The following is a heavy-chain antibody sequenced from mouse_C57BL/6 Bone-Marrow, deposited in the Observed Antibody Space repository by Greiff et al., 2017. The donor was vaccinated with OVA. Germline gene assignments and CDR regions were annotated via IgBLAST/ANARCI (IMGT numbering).Heavy chain of an antibody. CDR3: TSYYSNTGLFAY. CDR2: IDPENGDT. V-gene: IGHV14-4*01. Sequence: EVQLQQSGAELVRPGASVKLSCTASGFTITDDYMHWVKQRPEQGLEWIGWIDPENGDTEYASKFQGKATITADTSSNTAYLQLSSLTSEDTAVYYCTSYYSNTGLFAYWGQGTLVTVSA. D-gene: IGHD2-5*01. J-gene: IGHJ3*01. CDR1: GFTITDDY.